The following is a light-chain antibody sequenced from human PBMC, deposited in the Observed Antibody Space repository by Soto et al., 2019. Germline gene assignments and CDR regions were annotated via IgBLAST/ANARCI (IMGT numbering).Light chain of an antibody. CDR1: QSVLYSSNNKNY. CDR3: QQYYSTPPWT. V-gene: IGKV4-1*01. J-gene: IGKJ1*01. CDR2: WAS. Sequence: DIVMTQSPDSLAVSLGERATINCKSSQSVLYSSNNKNYLAWYQQKPGQPPKLLIYWASTRESGVPDRFSGSGSGTDSTLTISSRQAEDVAVYYCQQYYSTPPWTFGQGTKVEIK.